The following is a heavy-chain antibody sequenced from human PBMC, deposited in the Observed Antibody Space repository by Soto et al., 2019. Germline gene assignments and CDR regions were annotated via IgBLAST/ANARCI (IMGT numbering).Heavy chain of an antibody. J-gene: IGHJ6*03. CDR1: GYTFTSYA. CDR2: INAGNGNT. D-gene: IGHD2-15*01. CDR3: ARDRCCSGGVAYYYYYYMDV. Sequence: ASVKVSCKASGYTFTSYAMHWVRQAPGQRLEWMGWINAGNGNTKYSQKFQGRVTITRDTSASTAYMELSSLRSEDTAVYYCARDRCCSGGVAYYYYYYMDVWGKGTTVTVSS. V-gene: IGHV1-3*01.